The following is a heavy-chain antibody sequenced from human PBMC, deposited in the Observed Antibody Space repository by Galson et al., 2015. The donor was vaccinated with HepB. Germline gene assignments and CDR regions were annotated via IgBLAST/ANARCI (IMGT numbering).Heavy chain of an antibody. J-gene: IGHJ3*02. CDR3: ARQNVQVRGRVLKTDAFDI. CDR2: ISSSSSYT. D-gene: IGHD3-10*01. V-gene: IGHV3-11*03. Sequence: SLRLSCAASGFTFSDYYMSWIRQAPGKGLEWVSYISSSSSYTNYADSVKGRFTISRDNAKNSLYLQMNSLRAEDTAVYYCARQNVQVRGRVLKTDAFDIWGQGTMVTVSS. CDR1: GFTFSDYY.